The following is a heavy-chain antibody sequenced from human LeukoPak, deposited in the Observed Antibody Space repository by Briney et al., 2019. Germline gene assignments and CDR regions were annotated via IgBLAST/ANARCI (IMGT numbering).Heavy chain of an antibody. CDR3: ARTRTVTAQFDY. J-gene: IGHJ4*02. CDR2: ISSSSSYI. Sequence: PGGSLRLSCAASGFTFSSYSMNWVRQAPGKGLEWVSSISSSSSYIYYVDSVKGRFTISRDNAKNSLYLQMNSLRAEDTAVYYCARTRTVTAQFDYWGQGTLVTVSS. CDR1: GFTFSSYS. V-gene: IGHV3-21*01. D-gene: IGHD4-17*01.